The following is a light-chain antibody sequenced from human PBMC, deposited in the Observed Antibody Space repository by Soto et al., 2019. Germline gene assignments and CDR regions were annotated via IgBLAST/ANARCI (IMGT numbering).Light chain of an antibody. Sequence: DIQMTQSPSTLSASVGDRVTITCRASQSISSWLAWYQQKPGKAPKPLIYKASSLESGVPSRFSGSGSGTEFTLTISSLQPDDFATYYCQQYNSYSFGQGTKVDIK. CDR3: QQYNSYS. CDR1: QSISSW. V-gene: IGKV1-5*03. CDR2: KAS. J-gene: IGKJ1*01.